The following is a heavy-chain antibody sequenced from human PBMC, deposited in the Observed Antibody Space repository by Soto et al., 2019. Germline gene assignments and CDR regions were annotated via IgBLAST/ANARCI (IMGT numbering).Heavy chain of an antibody. CDR3: ARVPYDFWSGYFGGMDV. V-gene: IGHV1-3*01. J-gene: IGHJ6*02. Sequence: ASVKVSCKASGYTCTSYAMHWVLQAPGQRREWMGWINAGNGNTKYSQKFQGRVTITRDTSASTVYMELSSLRSEDTAVYYCARVPYDFWSGYFGGMDVWGQGTTVTVSS. CDR2: INAGNGNT. D-gene: IGHD3-3*01. CDR1: GYTCTSYA.